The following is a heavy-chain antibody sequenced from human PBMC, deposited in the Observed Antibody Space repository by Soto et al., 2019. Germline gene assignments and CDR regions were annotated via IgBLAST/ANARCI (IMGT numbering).Heavy chain of an antibody. CDR1: GYTFTSYA. Sequence: ASVKVSCKASGYTFTSYAMHWVRQAPGQRLEWMGWINAGNGNTKYSQKFQGRVTITRDTSASTAYMELNSLRAEDTAVYYCAKDWAYYDYVWGSYRLDYFDYWGQGTLVTVSS. CDR3: AKDWAYYDYVWGSYRLDYFDY. V-gene: IGHV1-3*01. D-gene: IGHD3-16*02. CDR2: INAGNGNT. J-gene: IGHJ4*02.